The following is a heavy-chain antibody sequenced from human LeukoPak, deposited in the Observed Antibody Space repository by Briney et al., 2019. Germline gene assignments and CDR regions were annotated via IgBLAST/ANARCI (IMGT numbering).Heavy chain of an antibody. Sequence: SVKVSCKASGGTFSSYAISWVRQAPGQGLEWMGGIIPIFGTANYAQKFQGRVTITADESTSTAYMELSSLRSEDTAVYYCARNYDSSGYYYVSAFDIWGQGTMVTVSS. V-gene: IGHV1-69*13. CDR1: GGTFSSYA. D-gene: IGHD3-22*01. CDR3: ARNYDSSGYYYVSAFDI. CDR2: IIPIFGTA. J-gene: IGHJ3*02.